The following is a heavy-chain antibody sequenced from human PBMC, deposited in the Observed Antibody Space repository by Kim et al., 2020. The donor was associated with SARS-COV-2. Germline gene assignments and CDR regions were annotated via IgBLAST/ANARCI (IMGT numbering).Heavy chain of an antibody. Sequence: SETLSLTCSVSGGSIRSGGKFWTWIRQHPAKGLEWIGYISYSGNSHYSPSLRSRVSISLQTSENQFSLELTSVTAADTAVYYCARGQPLDYWGQGIL. CDR1: GGSIRSGGKF. V-gene: IGHV4-31*03. CDR3: ARGQPLDY. CDR2: ISYSGNS. J-gene: IGHJ4*02. D-gene: IGHD2-2*01.